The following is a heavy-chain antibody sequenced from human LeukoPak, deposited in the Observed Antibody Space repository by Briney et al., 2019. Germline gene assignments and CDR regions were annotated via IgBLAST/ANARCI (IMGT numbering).Heavy chain of an antibody. Sequence: SETLSLTCTVSDDSISDYYRGWIRQPPGKGLERIGYFYNSGRSTYNPSLKSRVTISADTSKNHFSLKLNSVTTADTAVYYCTRGAGWLIDYWGQGILVTVSS. J-gene: IGHJ4*02. D-gene: IGHD3-16*01. CDR2: FYNSGRS. CDR3: TRGAGWLIDY. CDR1: DDSISDYY. V-gene: IGHV4-59*01.